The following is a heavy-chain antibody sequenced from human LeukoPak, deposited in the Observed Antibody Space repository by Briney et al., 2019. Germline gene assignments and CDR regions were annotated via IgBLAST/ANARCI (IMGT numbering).Heavy chain of an antibody. CDR2: ISSSGSTI. V-gene: IGHV3-11*04. J-gene: IGHJ4*02. CDR1: GFTFSDYY. Sequence: GGSLRLSCAASGFTFSDYYMSWIRQAPGKVLEWVSYISSSGSTIYYADSVKGRFTISRDNAKNSLYLQMNSLRAEDMAVYYCARGKPLAVAGRVFDYWGQGTLVTVSS. CDR3: ARGKPLAVAGRVFDY. D-gene: IGHD6-19*01.